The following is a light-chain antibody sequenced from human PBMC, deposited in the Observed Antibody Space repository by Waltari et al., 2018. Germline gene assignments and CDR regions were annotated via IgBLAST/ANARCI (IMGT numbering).Light chain of an antibody. J-gene: IGKJ2*01. CDR2: DAS. CDR3: QQYDNLPYT. CDR1: QDIGMY. Sequence: DIQMTQSPSSLSASAADRVTISCQASQDIGMYLSWFQKKPGKAPRLLIFDASNVESGVPSRFSASGSGTHFTLTITSLQPEDVAMYYCQQYDNLPYTFGQGTKLEI. V-gene: IGKV1-33*01.